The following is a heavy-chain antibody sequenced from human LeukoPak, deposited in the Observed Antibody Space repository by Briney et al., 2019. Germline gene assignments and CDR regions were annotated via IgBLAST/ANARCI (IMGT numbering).Heavy chain of an antibody. CDR2: ISSSSSYI. CDR3: AREPRDDSSGYYYRNDYFDY. CDR1: GFTFSSYS. V-gene: IGHV3-21*01. J-gene: IGHJ4*02. D-gene: IGHD3-22*01. Sequence: PGGSLRLSCAASGFTFSSYSMNWVRQAPGKGLEWVSSISSSSSYIYYADSVKGRFTISRDNAKNSLYLQMNSLRAEDTAVYYCAREPRDDSSGYYYRNDYFDYWGQGTLVTVSS.